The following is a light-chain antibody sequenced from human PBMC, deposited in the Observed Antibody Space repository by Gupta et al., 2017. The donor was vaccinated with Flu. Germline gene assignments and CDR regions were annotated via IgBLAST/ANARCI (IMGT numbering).Light chain of an antibody. CDR2: DAS. CDR1: GGVKNG. J-gene: IGKJ1*01. CDR3: QQYSKWPPWT. V-gene: IGKV3-15*01. Sequence: EIVMTQSPATLSLSPGDRATLFCRARGGVKNGLACYQQKPAQTPRLLIYDASTRATGISAIFSGGGSETKFTLTISSLQSKDFAVYYCQQYSKWPPWTFGHGTKVEV.